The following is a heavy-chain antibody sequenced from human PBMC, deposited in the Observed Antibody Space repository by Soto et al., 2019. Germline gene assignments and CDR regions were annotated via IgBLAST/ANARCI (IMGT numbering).Heavy chain of an antibody. CDR2: IDPSDSYT. CDR3: ARHPDYYYSSGYYFGWFDP. V-gene: IGHV5-10-1*03. CDR1: GYSFTSYW. Sequence: EVQLVQSGAEVKKPGESLRISCKGSGYSFTSYWISWVRQMPGKGLEWMGRIDPSDSYTNYSPSFQGHVTISADKSISTAYLQWSSLKASDTAMYYCARHPDYYYSSGYYFGWFDPWGQGTLVTVS. J-gene: IGHJ5*02. D-gene: IGHD3-22*01.